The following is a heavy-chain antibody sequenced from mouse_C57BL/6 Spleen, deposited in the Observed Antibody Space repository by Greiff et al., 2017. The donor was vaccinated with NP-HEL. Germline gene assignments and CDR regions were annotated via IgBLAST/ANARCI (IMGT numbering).Heavy chain of an antibody. Sequence: QVQLQQPGAELVKPGASVKLSCKASGYNFTSYWMQWVKQRPGQGLEWIGEIDPSDSYTNYNQKVKGKATLTVDTSSSTAYMQLSSLTSEDSAVYYCARSYDGYFAYWGQGTLVTVSA. J-gene: IGHJ3*01. D-gene: IGHD2-3*01. CDR1: GYNFTSYW. V-gene: IGHV1-50*01. CDR2: IDPSDSYT. CDR3: ARSYDGYFAY.